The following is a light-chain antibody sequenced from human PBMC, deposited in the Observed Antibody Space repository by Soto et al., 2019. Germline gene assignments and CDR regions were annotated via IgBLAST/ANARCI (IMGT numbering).Light chain of an antibody. V-gene: IGKV1-39*01. CDR2: AAS. CDR3: QQYHSYSWT. J-gene: IGKJ1*01. Sequence: DIQMTQYPSSLSASVGDRVTITCRPSQSISGYLNWYQQKPGKAPKLLIYAASTLQSGVPSRFSGSGSGTEFTLTISSLQPDDFATYYCQQYHSYSWTFGQGTKVDNK. CDR1: QSISGY.